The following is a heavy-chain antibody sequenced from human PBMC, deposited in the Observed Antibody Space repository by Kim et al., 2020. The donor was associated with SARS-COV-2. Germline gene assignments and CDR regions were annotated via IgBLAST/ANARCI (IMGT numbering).Heavy chain of an antibody. D-gene: IGHD2-21*01. CDR2: ITHRGST. J-gene: IGHJ3*02. V-gene: IGHV4-34*01. CDR1: GGSFSSYY. CDR3: ARELSTVDDAYDM. Sequence: SETLSLTCAAYGGSFSSYYWTWIRQPPGKGLEWIGEITHRGSTNYNPSLKSRVTISVDRSKNQFSLKLSSVTATDTAMYYCARELSTVDDAYDMWGQGTMVTVSS.